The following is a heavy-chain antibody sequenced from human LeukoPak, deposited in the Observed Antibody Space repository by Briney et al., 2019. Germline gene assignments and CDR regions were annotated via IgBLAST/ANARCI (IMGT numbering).Heavy chain of an antibody. V-gene: IGHV5-51*01. J-gene: IGHJ4*02. CDR2: PGDSDT. D-gene: IGHD5-18*01. CDR3: ARQAMDTAMVPFDY. CDR1: DTALPATG. Sequence: GESLRSPVRVLDTALPATGSAGCARCPGKAWSGWGSPGDSDTRYSPSFQGQVTISADKSISTAYLQWSSLKASDTAMYYCARQAMDTAMVPFDYWGQGTLVTVSS.